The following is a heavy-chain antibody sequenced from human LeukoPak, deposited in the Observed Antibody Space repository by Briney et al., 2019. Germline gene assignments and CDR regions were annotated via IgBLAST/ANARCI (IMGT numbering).Heavy chain of an antibody. CDR1: VGTFSSYA. J-gene: IGHJ6*04. V-gene: IGHV1-69*01. CDR3: ARVVPDTPSEYYYYGMDV. Sequence: ASVKVSCEASVGTFSSYAISWVRQAPGQGLEWMGEIIPIFGTANYAQNLQGRVTITADESTSTAYMELSSLRSEDTAVYHCARVVPDTPSEYYYYGMDVWGKGTTVTVSS. D-gene: IGHD2-2*01. CDR2: IIPIFGTA.